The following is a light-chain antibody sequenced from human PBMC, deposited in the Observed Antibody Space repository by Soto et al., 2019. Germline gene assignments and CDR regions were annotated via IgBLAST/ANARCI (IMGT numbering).Light chain of an antibody. CDR3: CSYARSSTLYV. J-gene: IGLJ1*01. V-gene: IGLV2-23*02. Sequence: QSALTQPASVSGSPGQSITISCTGTSSDVGSYNLVSWYQQHPGKAPKLMIYEVNKRPSGVSNRFSGSKSGNTASLTISGLQAEDEADYYCCSYARSSTLYVFGSGTKLTVX. CDR2: EVN. CDR1: SSDVGSYNL.